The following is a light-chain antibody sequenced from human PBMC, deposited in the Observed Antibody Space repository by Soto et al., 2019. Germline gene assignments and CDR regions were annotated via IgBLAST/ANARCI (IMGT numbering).Light chain of an antibody. Sequence: VLTCSAGTLSSGRGESATLSCRASRLVTRNCLAWYQQRRGQAPRLLIHGASNRASGIPDRFSGSGSGPDFTLTISRLEPEDFAVYYCQQYGGPPRTFGQGTKVDI. CDR1: RLVTRNC. V-gene: IGKV3-20*01. J-gene: IGKJ1*01. CDR2: GAS. CDR3: QQYGGPPRT.